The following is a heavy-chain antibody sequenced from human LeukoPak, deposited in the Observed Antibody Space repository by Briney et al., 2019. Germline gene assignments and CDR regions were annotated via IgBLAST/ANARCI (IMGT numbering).Heavy chain of an antibody. V-gene: IGHV4-31*03. D-gene: IGHD3-22*01. Sequence: ASETLSLTCTVSGGSISSGGYYWSWLRQHPGKGLEWIGYIYYSGSTYYNPSLKSRVTISVNTSKNQFSLKLSSVTAADTAVYYCAREFKSLYDSSDNWFDPWGQGTLVTVSS. CDR3: AREFKSLYDSSDNWFDP. J-gene: IGHJ5*02. CDR1: GGSISSGGYY. CDR2: IYYSGST.